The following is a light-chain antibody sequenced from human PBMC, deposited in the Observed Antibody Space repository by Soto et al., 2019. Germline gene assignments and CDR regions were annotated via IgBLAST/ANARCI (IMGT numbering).Light chain of an antibody. CDR2: GAS. Sequence: EMVMTQSPATLSVSPGERATLSCRASQNLSRNLAWYQQQPGLAPRLLIYGASTRATGIPSRFSGSGSGTDFTLTISSLQSEYFAVYYCQQYDNWPHTFGQGTKLEIK. CDR1: QNLSRN. J-gene: IGKJ2*01. V-gene: IGKV3-15*01. CDR3: QQYDNWPHT.